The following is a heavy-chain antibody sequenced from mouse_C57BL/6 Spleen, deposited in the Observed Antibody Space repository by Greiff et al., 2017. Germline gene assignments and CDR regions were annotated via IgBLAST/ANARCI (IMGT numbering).Heavy chain of an antibody. J-gene: IGHJ2*01. CDR1: GYTFTSYW. D-gene: IGHD1-1*01. CDR3: AINCYGSSYYFDY. CDR2: INPSSGYT. V-gene: IGHV1-7*01. Sequence: QVQLQQSGAELAKPGASVKLSCKASGYTFTSYWMHWVKQRPGQGLEWIGYINPSSGYTKYNQKFKDKATLTADKSSSTAYMQLSSLTYEDSAVYYCAINCYGSSYYFDYWGQGTTLTVSS.